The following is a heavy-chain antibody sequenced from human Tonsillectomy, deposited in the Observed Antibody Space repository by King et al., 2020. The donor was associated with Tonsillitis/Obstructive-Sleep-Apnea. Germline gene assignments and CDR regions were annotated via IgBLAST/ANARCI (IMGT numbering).Heavy chain of an antibody. CDR3: ARHRSYEPAAFDY. J-gene: IGHJ4*02. CDR1: GGSISSSSYY. CDR2: ISYSGST. V-gene: IGHV4-39*01. Sequence: QLQESGPGLVKPSETLSLTCTVSGGSISSSSYYWGWIRQPPGKGLEWIGSISYSGSTYYNPSLKSRVAISVDTSKKQFSLKLSSVTAADTAVYYCARHRSYEPAAFDYWGQGTLVTVSS. D-gene: IGHD3-10*01.